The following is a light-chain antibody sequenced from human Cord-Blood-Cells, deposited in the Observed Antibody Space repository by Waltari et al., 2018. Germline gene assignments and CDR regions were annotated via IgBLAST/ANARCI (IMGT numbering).Light chain of an antibody. Sequence: QSALTQPASVSGSPGQSITISCTGTSSDVGSYNLVSWYQQHPGKAHKLMIYEGSKRRSGVSNLFSGSKSGNTASLTISGLQAEDEADYYCCSYAGSSTVVFGGGTKLTVL. J-gene: IGLJ2*01. CDR3: CSYAGSSTVV. CDR2: EGS. CDR1: SSDVGSYNL. V-gene: IGLV2-23*01.